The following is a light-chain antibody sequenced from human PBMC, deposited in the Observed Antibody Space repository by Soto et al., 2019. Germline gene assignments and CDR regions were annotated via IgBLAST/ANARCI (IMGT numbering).Light chain of an antibody. CDR3: QKYNNWPPYT. J-gene: IGKJ2*01. CDR1: QSVSSN. Sequence: EIVMTQSPATLSVSPGERATLSCRASQSVSSNIAWYQQKPGQAPRLLIYGASNRATGVPARFSGSGSGTEFTLTISTLQSEDVSVYYCQKYNNWPPYTFGQGPKVDIK. CDR2: GAS. V-gene: IGKV3-15*01.